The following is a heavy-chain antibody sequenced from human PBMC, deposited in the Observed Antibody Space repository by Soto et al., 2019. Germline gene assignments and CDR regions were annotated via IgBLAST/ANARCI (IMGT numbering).Heavy chain of an antibody. J-gene: IGHJ5*01. CDR2: IYYSGST. CDR1: GGSISSGDYY. V-gene: IGHV4-30-4*01. CDR3: ARDFIVLEWDTNRIRGNWFDP. D-gene: IGHD3-3*01. Sequence: SETLSLTCTVSGGSISSGDYYWSWIRQPPGKGLEWIGYIYYSGSTYYNPSLKSRVTISVDTSKNQFSLKLSSVTAADTAVYYWARDFIVLEWDTNRIRGNWFDPWGKEPWSPSPQ.